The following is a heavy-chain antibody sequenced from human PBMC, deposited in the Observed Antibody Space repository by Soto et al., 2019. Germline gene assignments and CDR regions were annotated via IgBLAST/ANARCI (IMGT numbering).Heavy chain of an antibody. CDR1: GFTFSDYT. CDR3: ARGLGILVVTAFDY. Sequence: EVQLVESGGGLVQPGGSLRLSCAASGFTFSDYTMNWVRQAPGKGLEWVSSISSSSSTIYYADSVKGRFTISRDNAKNSLYLQMNSLRAEDTAVYYCARGLGILVVTAFDYWGQGTLVTVSS. V-gene: IGHV3-48*01. CDR2: ISSSSSTI. J-gene: IGHJ4*02. D-gene: IGHD2-21*02.